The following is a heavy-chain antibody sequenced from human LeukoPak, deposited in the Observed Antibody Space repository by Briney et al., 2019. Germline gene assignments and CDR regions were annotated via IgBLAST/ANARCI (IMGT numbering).Heavy chain of an antibody. D-gene: IGHD3-10*01. J-gene: IGHJ6*03. CDR1: GYTLTELS. CDR3: ARGRGITMVRGVIKGAGKDYYMDV. V-gene: IGHV1-24*01. Sequence: GASVKVSCKVSGYTLTELSMHWVRQAPGKGLEWMGGFDPEDGETIYAQKFQGRVTMTEDTSTDTAYMELSSLRSEDTAVYYCARGRGITMVRGVIKGAGKDYYMDVWGKGTTVTISS. CDR2: FDPEDGET.